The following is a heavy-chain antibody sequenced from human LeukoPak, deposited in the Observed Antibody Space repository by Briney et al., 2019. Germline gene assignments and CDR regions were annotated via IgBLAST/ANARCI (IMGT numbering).Heavy chain of an antibody. D-gene: IGHD2/OR15-2a*01. CDR3: ARDCNSGNCYSDS. J-gene: IGHJ4*02. CDR1: GHTFTTYG. CDR2: INTYNGNA. Sequence: ASVKVSCKASGHTFTTYGISWVRQAPGQGLEWMGWINTYNGNANSAQKFQDRVTMTRDTSTSTAYMDLRRLRSDDTAVYYCARDCNSGNCYSDSWGQGTLVTVSS. V-gene: IGHV1-18*01.